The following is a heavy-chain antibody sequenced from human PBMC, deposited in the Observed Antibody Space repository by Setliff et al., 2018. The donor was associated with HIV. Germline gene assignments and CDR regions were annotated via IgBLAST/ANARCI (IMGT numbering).Heavy chain of an antibody. J-gene: IGHJ6*03. V-gene: IGHV3-21*01. CDR3: SRSQGIGNYYMDV. D-gene: IGHD2-15*01. Sequence: GGSLRLSCAASGFSFTNSRFTFSTYNMNWVRLAPGRGLEWISSISVSGFNLYYADSVKGRFTISRNDAENSLFLQLNSLRDEDTAVYYCSRSQGIGNYYMDVWGTGTTVTVSS. CDR1: GFSFTNSRFTFSTYN. CDR2: ISVSGFNL.